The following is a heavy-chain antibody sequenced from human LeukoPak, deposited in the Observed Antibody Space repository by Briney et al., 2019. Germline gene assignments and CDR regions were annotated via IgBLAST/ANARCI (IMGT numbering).Heavy chain of an antibody. D-gene: IGHD6-6*01. CDR2: MYHSGST. V-gene: IGHV4-38-2*01. Sequence: SETLSLTCAVSGYSISSGYHWGWIRQSPGKGLGWIGFMYHSGSTYYDPSLKSRVTISVDTSKNQFSLKLSSVTAADTAVYYCARRIVSSSSGFDYWGQGTLVTVSS. CDR3: ARRIVSSSSGFDY. CDR1: GYSISSGYH. J-gene: IGHJ4*02.